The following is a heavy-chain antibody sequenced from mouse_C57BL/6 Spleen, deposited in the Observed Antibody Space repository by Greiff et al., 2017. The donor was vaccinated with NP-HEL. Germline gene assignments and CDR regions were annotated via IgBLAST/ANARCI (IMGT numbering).Heavy chain of an antibody. V-gene: IGHV1-59*01. CDR3: ARIYYDYADCFDY. D-gene: IGHD2-4*01. J-gene: IGHJ2*01. CDR1: GYTFTSYW. CDR2: IDPSDSYT. Sequence: QVQLQQPGAELVRPGTSVKLSCKASGYTFTSYWMHWVKQRPGQGLEWIGVIDPSDSYTNYNQKFKGKATLTVDTSSSTAYMQLSSLTSEDSAVYYCARIYYDYADCFDYWGQGTTLTVSS.